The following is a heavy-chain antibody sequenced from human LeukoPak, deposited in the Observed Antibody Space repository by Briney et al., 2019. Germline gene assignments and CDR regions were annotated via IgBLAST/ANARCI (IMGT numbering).Heavy chain of an antibody. J-gene: IGHJ1*01. CDR2: IKQDGSEK. CDR3: SLEGSSWYRYFQH. Sequence: GGSLRLSCAASGFTFSRYWMSWVRQAPGKGLEWVANIKQDGSEKYYVDSVKGRFTISRDNAKNSLYLQMNSLRAEDTAVYYSSLEGSSWYRYFQHWGQGTLVTVSS. CDR1: GFTFSRYW. V-gene: IGHV3-7*05. D-gene: IGHD6-13*01.